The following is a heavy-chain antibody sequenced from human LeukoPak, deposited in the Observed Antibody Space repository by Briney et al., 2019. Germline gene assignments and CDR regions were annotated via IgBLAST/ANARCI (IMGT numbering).Heavy chain of an antibody. CDR3: ARSSSLNWFDP. D-gene: IGHD6-13*01. J-gene: IGHJ5*02. CDR2: IYPGDSDA. V-gene: IGHV5-51*01. Sequence: GESLKISCKGSGYSFTSCWIGWVRQMPGKGLEWMGIIYPGDSDARYSPSFQGQVTISADKSISTAYLQWSSLKASDTAMYYCARSSSLNWFDPWGQGTLVTVSS. CDR1: GYSFTSCW.